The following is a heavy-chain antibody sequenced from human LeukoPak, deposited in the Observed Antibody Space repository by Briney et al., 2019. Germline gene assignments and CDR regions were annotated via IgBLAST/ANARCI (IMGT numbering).Heavy chain of an antibody. D-gene: IGHD4-17*01. Sequence: GGSLRLSCAASGFTFSSYAMSWVRHAPGKGLEWVSVIYSDGSTFYADSVKGRFSISRDISKNTLYLQMNSLRVEDTAVYYCTTDFRYGADWGQGTLVSVSS. CDR3: TTDFRYGAD. V-gene: IGHV3-53*01. CDR2: IYSDGST. CDR1: GFTFSSYA. J-gene: IGHJ4*02.